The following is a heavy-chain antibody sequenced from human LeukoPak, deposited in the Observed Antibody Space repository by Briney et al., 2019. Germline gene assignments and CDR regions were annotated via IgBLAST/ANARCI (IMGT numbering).Heavy chain of an antibody. D-gene: IGHD6-19*01. V-gene: IGHV5-51*01. CDR2: IYPGDSDT. CDR3: ARRRYSSGSLPGGFDY. J-gene: IGHJ4*02. Sequence: GESLKISCKGSGYSFTSYWIGRVRQMPGKGLEWMGIIYPGDSDTRYSPSFQGQVTISADKSTSTAYLQWSSLKASDTAMYYCARRRYSSGSLPGGFDYWGQGTLVTVSS. CDR1: GYSFTSYW.